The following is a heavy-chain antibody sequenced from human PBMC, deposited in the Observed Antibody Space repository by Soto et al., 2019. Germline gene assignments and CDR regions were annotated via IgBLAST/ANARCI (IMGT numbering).Heavy chain of an antibody. CDR1: GFTFSSYS. V-gene: IGHV3-23*01. D-gene: IGHD5-18*01. Sequence: GGSLRLSCAASGFTFSSYSMSWVRQAPGKGLEWVSATSGSGGSTYYADSVKGRFTISRDNSKNTLYLQMNSLRAEDTAVYYCAKDHFVDTAMVYYYYGMDVWGQGTTVTVSS. CDR2: TSGSGGST. J-gene: IGHJ6*02. CDR3: AKDHFVDTAMVYYYYGMDV.